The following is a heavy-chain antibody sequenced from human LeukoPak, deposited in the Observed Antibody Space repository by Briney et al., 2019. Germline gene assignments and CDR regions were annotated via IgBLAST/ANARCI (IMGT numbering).Heavy chain of an antibody. V-gene: IGHV3-7*01. Sequence: GGSLRLSCAPSGFTFSSNWMSWVRQAPGKGLEWVANIKQEGSEKYYVDSVKGRFTISRDNAKNSLYLQMNSLRAEDTAVYYCASFVLEWLFDYYMDVWGKGTTVTVSS. J-gene: IGHJ6*03. CDR3: ASFVLEWLFDYYMDV. CDR2: IKQEGSEK. CDR1: GFTFSSNW. D-gene: IGHD3-3*01.